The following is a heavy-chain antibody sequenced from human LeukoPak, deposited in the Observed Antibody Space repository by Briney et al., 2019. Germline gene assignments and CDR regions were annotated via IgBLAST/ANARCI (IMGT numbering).Heavy chain of an antibody. J-gene: IGHJ4*02. CDR1: GGSIRSSSYY. Sequence: SETLSLTCAVSGGSIRSSSYYWGWIRQPPGKGLEWIGSIYYSGTTYYNPSLKSRVTIPVDTSKNQFSLNPNSVTAADTAVYYCATQVGAARTYFDYWGQGTLVTVSS. D-gene: IGHD6-6*01. CDR2: IYYSGTT. V-gene: IGHV4-39*01. CDR3: ATQVGAARTYFDY.